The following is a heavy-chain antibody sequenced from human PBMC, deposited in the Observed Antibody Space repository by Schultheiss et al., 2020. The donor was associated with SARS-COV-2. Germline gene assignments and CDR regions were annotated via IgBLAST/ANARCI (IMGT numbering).Heavy chain of an antibody. J-gene: IGHJ6*02. CDR3: ARERELGPPSYYYGMDV. D-gene: IGHD7-27*01. Sequence: SLRLSCAASGFTFDDYAMHWVRQAPGKGLEWVSGISWNSGSIGYADSVKGRFTISRDNSKNTLYLQMNSLRAEDTAVYYCARERELGPPSYYYGMDVWGQGTTVTVSS. V-gene: IGHV3-9*01. CDR1: GFTFDDYA. CDR2: ISWNSGSI.